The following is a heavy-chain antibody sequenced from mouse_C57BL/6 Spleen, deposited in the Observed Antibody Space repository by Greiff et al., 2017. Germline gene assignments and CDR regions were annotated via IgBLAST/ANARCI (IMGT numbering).Heavy chain of an antibody. CDR1: GYAFTNYL. CDR2: INPGSGGT. D-gene: IGHD3-2*02. CDR3: ALGSSGWGFAY. V-gene: IGHV1-54*01. Sequence: QVQLQQSGAELVRPGTSVKVSCKASGYAFTNYLIEWVKQRPGQGLEWIGVINPGSGGTNYNEKFKGKATLTADKSSSTAYMQLSSLTSEDSAVYFCALGSSGWGFAYWGQGTLVTVSA. J-gene: IGHJ3*01.